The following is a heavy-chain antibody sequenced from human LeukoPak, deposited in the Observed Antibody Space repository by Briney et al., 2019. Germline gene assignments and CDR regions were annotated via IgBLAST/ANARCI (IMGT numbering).Heavy chain of an antibody. Sequence: GASVKVSCKASGYXXTSXGIXWXXXXPGXXXXXXGXXSXXSGNXXXXQXLQGSVTMTTDTSTSTAYMELRSLRSDDTAVYYCAILAAAALGYYFDYWGQGTLVTVSS. CDR3: AILAAAALGYYFDY. J-gene: IGHJ4*02. CDR1: GYXXTSXG. CDR2: XSXXSGNX. V-gene: IGHV1-18*01. D-gene: IGHD6-13*01.